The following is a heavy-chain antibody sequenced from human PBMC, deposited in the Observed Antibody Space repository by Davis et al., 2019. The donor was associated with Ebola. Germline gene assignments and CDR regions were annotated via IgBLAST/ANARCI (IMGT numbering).Heavy chain of an antibody. Sequence: PSETLSLTCIVSGGSIRSSSNYYWGWIRQPPGKGLEWIGIIFYSGTIYYNPSLKSRVTISVDTSKNKFSLNLSSVTAADTAVYYCARDQGGWGSIDYWGQGILVTVSS. J-gene: IGHJ4*02. CDR3: ARDQGGWGSIDY. CDR2: IFYSGTI. D-gene: IGHD2-21*01. CDR1: GGSIRSSSNYY. V-gene: IGHV4-39*07.